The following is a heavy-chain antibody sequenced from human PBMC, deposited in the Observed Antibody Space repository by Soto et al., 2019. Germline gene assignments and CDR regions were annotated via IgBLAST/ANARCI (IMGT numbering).Heavy chain of an antibody. CDR2: MAFDGNRK. CDR1: GFAVSSYS. CDR3: TRGRTMNANDGIEY. D-gene: IGHD2-21*01. V-gene: IGHV3-30-3*01. J-gene: IGHJ4*02. Sequence: QVQLVESGGGVVQPGTSLRLSCAASGFAVSSYSMHWVRQAPGKGLEWVAAMAFDGNRKYFADSVKGRFKISRDTSKNTWSLEMETLGVEDSALYHCTRGRTMNANDGIEYWGQGTQVTVSS.